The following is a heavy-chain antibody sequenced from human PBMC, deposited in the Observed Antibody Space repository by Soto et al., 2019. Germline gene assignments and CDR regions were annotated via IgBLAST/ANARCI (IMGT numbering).Heavy chain of an antibody. CDR1: GYTFTGYY. V-gene: IGHV1-2*04. CDR3: ARDSGAAAGTDYYYGMDV. D-gene: IGHD6-13*01. Sequence: GASVKVSCKASGYTFTGYYMHWVRQAPGQGLEWMGWINPNSGGTNYAQKFQGWVTMTRDTSISTAYMELSRLRSDDTAVYYCARDSGAAAGTDYYYGMDVWGQGTTVTVSS. J-gene: IGHJ6*02. CDR2: INPNSGGT.